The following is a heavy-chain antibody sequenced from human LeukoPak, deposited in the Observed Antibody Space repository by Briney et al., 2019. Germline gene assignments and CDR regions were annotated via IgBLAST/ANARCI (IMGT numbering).Heavy chain of an antibody. CDR1: GFTFSSYG. CDR3: ARVDDYYDSSGSDY. V-gene: IGHV3-33*01. D-gene: IGHD3-22*01. J-gene: IGHJ4*02. CDR2: IWYDGSNK. Sequence: GGSLRLSCAASGFTFSSYGMHWVRHAPGKGLEWGAVIWYDGSNKYYADSVKGRFTISRDNSKNTLYLQMNSLRAEDTAVYYCARVDDYYDSSGSDYWGQGTLVTVSS.